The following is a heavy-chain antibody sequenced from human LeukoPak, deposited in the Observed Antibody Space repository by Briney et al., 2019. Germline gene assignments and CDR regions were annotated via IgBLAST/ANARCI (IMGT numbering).Heavy chain of an antibody. J-gene: IGHJ6*03. CDR3: ARGQSYYYDSSGYYYFSLYYYYMDV. D-gene: IGHD3-22*01. CDR2: IYYSGST. Sequence: PSETLSLTCTVSGGSISSSSYYWGWIRQPPGKGLEWIGSIYYSGSTYYNPSLKSRVTISVDTSKNQFSLKLSSVTAADTAVYYCARGQSYYYDSSGYYYFSLYYYYMDVWGKGTTVTISS. V-gene: IGHV4-39*07. CDR1: GGSISSSSYY.